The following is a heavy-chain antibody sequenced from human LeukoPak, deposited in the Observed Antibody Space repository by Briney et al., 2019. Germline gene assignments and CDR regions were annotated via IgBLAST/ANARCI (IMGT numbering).Heavy chain of an antibody. CDR2: IYTSGST. D-gene: IGHD3-22*01. Sequence: SETLSLTCTVSGGSISSGSYYWSWNRQPAGKGLEWIGRIYTSGSTNYNPSLKSRVTISVDTSKNQFSLKLSSVTAADTAVYYCAAVEDAAYYYDSSGYYYRFWGQGTLVTVSS. CDR1: GGSISSGSYY. CDR3: AAVEDAAYYYDSSGYYYRF. J-gene: IGHJ4*02. V-gene: IGHV4-61*02.